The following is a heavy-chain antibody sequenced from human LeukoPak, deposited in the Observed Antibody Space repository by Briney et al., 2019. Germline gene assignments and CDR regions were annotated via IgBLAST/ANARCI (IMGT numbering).Heavy chain of an antibody. D-gene: IGHD2-2*01. V-gene: IGHV1-18*01. J-gene: IGHJ6*03. CDR2: ISAYNGNT. Sequence: ASVKVSCKASGYTFTSYGISWVRQPPGQGLEWMGWISAYNGNTNYAQKLQGRVTMTTDTSTSTAYMELRSLRSDDTAVYYCARGPDIVVVPAYYYMDVWGKGTTVTISS. CDR3: ARGPDIVVVPAYYYMDV. CDR1: GYTFTSYG.